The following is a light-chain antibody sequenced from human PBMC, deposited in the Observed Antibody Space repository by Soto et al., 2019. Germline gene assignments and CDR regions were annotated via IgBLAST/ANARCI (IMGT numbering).Light chain of an antibody. J-gene: IGKJ3*01. Sequence: EIVVTQSPGTLSLSPGERATLSCRASQSVSSSYLAWYQQKPGQAPRLLIYGASSRATGIQDRFSGSGSGTDFTLTISRLDPEDFAVYYCQQYGSSHTFGPGTKVDIK. CDR2: GAS. CDR3: QQYGSSHT. CDR1: QSVSSSY. V-gene: IGKV3-20*01.